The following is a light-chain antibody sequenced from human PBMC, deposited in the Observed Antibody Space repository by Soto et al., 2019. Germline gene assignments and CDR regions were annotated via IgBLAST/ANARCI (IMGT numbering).Light chain of an antibody. J-gene: IGKJ1*01. CDR3: LQHNIYPRT. CDR2: SDF. Sequence: DIQMTQSPSSLSASVGDRVTITCRASQGISNDLGWYQQKPGKGPKRLIYSDFSLQSGVPSRFSGSGSGTEFTLTISSLQPEDFATYYCLQHNIYPRTFGQGTKVEIK. V-gene: IGKV1-17*01. CDR1: QGISND.